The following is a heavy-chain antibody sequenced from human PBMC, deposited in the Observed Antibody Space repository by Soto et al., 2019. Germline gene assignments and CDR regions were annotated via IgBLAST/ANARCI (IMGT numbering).Heavy chain of an antibody. CDR1: GGSISSYY. V-gene: IGHV4-59*01. CDR3: ARGARRGYSSI. J-gene: IGHJ4*02. D-gene: IGHD5-18*01. CDR2: IYYSGST. Sequence: PSETLSLTCTVSGGSISSYYWSWIRQPPGKGLEWIGYIYYSGSTNYNPSLKSRVTISVDTSKNQFSLKLSSVTAADTAVYYCARGARRGYSSIWGQGTLVTVSS.